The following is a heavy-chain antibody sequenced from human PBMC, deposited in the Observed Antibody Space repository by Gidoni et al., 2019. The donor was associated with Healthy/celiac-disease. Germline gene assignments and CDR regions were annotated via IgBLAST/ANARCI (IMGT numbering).Heavy chain of an antibody. J-gene: IGHJ5*02. CDR2: ISGGGGST. Sequence: EVQLLESGGGLVQPGGSLRLSCAASGFTFSSYAMSWVRQAPGKGLEWVAAISGGGGSTYYADSVKGRFTISRDNSKNTLYLQMNSLRAEDTAVYYCAKGITVTRRWFDPWGQGTLVTVSS. D-gene: IGHD4-17*01. CDR3: AKGITVTRRWFDP. CDR1: GFTFSSYA. V-gene: IGHV3-23*01.